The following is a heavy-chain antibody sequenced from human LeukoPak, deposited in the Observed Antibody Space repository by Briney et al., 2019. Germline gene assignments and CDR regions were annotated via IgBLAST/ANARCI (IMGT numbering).Heavy chain of an antibody. V-gene: IGHV4-59*01. CDR1: GDSISSYY. Sequence: PSETLSLTCTVSGDSISSYYWNWIRQPPGKGLEWIGYIYYSGNTNYNPSLKSRVTISLDTSKNQFSLKLTSVTAADTAIYYCTKAARYCSGGSCWDYWGQGTLVTVSS. D-gene: IGHD2-15*01. J-gene: IGHJ4*02. CDR2: IYYSGNT. CDR3: TKAARYCSGGSCWDY.